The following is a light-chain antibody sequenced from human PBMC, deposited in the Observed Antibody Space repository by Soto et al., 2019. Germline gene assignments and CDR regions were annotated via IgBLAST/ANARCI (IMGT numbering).Light chain of an antibody. V-gene: IGLV3-27*01. J-gene: IGLJ3*02. Sequence: SYELTQPSSVSVSPGQTARITCSGHILAKKYARWFQQKAGQAPLLVIYKDSERPSRISVRFSGSSSGTTVTLTISGARFEDEADYYCYSADDNNWVFGGGTKLTVL. CDR2: KDS. CDR3: YSADDNNWV. CDR1: ILAKKY.